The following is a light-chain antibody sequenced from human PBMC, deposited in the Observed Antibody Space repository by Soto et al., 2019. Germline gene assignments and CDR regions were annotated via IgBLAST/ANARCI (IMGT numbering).Light chain of an antibody. J-gene: IGKJ1*01. CDR2: RAS. CDR1: QSVSSSY. CDR3: QQYGSSLVT. V-gene: IGKV3-20*01. Sequence: GLTQSPVTLSLSPGERATLSCRASQSVSSSYLAWYQQKPGQAPRLLLYRASNRATGVPDRFSGSGSGTDFALTINRLEPEDFAVYYCQQYGSSLVTFGQGTKV.